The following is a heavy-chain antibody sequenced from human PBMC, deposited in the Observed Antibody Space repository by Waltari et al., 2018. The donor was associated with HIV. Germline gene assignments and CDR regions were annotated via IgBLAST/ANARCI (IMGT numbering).Heavy chain of an antibody. Sequence: QVHLVQSGAEVKMPGASVRVSCKTSGYIFTNYDVSWVRQAPGQGLEWLGWISGYNANTNYAQRLQGRVTLTTDTSTSTAYMELRSLRSDDTAVYYCARGLGGSYYYGVDVWGQGTTVTVS. CDR3: ARGLGGSYYYGVDV. V-gene: IGHV1-18*01. CDR2: ISGYNANT. CDR1: GYIFTNYD. J-gene: IGHJ6*02.